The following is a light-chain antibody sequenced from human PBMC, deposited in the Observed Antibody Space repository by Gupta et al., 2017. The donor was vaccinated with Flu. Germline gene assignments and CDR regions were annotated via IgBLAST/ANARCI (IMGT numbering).Light chain of an antibody. J-gene: IGLJ3*02. Sequence: QPVVTPEPSFSVSPGGTVTLTCGLSSGSVPTSHYPSWYQQTPGQAPRTLIYTTNTRSSVVPDRFSGSILGNKAALTITGAQADDESDYYCVLYMGSGIWVFGGGTKLTVL. CDR3: VLYMGSGIWV. CDR1: SGSVPTSHY. V-gene: IGLV8-61*01. CDR2: TTN.